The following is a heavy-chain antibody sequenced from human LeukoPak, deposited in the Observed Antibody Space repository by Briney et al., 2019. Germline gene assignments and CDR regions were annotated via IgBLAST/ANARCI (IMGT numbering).Heavy chain of an antibody. D-gene: IGHD5-12*01. Sequence: ASVKVSCKASGATFSSYAISWVRQAPGQGLEWMGRIIPILGIANYAQRIQGRVTITADKSTSTAYMELSSLRSEDTAVYYCARDVGRSIVATTAYYYYYGMDVWGQGTTVTVSS. CDR3: ARDVGRSIVATTAYYYYYGMDV. CDR2: IIPILGIA. V-gene: IGHV1-69*04. CDR1: GATFSSYA. J-gene: IGHJ6*02.